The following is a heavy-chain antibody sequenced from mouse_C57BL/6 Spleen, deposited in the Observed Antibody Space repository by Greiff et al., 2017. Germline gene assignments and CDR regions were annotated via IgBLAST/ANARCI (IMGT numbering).Heavy chain of an antibody. V-gene: IGHV1-18*01. CDR2: INPNNGGT. D-gene: IGHD1-1*01. Sequence: SGPELVKPGASVKIPCKASGYTFTDYNMDWVKQSHGKSLEWIGDINPNNGGTIYNQKFKGKATLTVDKSSSTAYMELRSLTSEDTAVYYCARSGDYYGSSSFDYWGQGTTLTVSS. J-gene: IGHJ2*01. CDR1: GYTFTDYN. CDR3: ARSGDYYGSSSFDY.